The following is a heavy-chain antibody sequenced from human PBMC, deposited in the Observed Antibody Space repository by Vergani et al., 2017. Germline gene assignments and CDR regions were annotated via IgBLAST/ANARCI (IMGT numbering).Heavy chain of an antibody. D-gene: IGHD6-13*01. Sequence: QVQLVQSGAEVKKPGSSVKVSCKASGGTFSSYAISWVRQATGQGLEWMGGIIPIFGTANYAQKFQGRVTITADESTSTAYMELSSLRSEDTAVYYCARDAHLGIAAAGTYWFDPWGQGTLVTVSS. V-gene: IGHV1-69*01. CDR3: ARDAHLGIAAAGTYWFDP. CDR2: IIPIFGTA. J-gene: IGHJ5*02. CDR1: GGTFSSYA.